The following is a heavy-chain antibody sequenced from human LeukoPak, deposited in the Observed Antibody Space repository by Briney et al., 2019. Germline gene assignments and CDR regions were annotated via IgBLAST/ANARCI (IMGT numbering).Heavy chain of an antibody. Sequence: GGSLSPSCAASGFTFSTYCMNWVRQAPGRGLEWVSSISSSGGYIYYADSVEGRFTISRDNAKHSLYLQMNSLRADDTAVYYCARCSGGSCYRSDDYWGQGTLVTVSS. CDR1: GFTFSTYC. D-gene: IGHD2-15*01. CDR2: ISSSGGYI. CDR3: ARCSGGSCYRSDDY. J-gene: IGHJ4*02. V-gene: IGHV3-21*01.